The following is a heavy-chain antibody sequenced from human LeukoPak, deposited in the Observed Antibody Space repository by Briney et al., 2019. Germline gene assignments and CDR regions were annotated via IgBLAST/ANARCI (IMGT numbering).Heavy chain of an antibody. Sequence: PGGSLRLSCAASGFTVSSNYMSWVRQAPGKGLEWVSVLYSGGNTYYADSVKGRFTISRDNSKNTLYLQMNSLRAEDTAVYYCARDLIRWGSLDYWGQGTLVTVSS. V-gene: IGHV3-66*01. CDR1: GFTVSSNY. D-gene: IGHD3-16*01. CDR3: ARDLIRWGSLDY. CDR2: LYSGGNT. J-gene: IGHJ4*02.